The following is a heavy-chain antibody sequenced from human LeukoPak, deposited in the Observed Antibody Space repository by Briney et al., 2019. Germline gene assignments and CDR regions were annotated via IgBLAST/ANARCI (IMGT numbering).Heavy chain of an antibody. D-gene: IGHD3/OR15-3a*01. CDR3: TTQYTRRGTYAFDI. CDR2: IKSKTDGGTT. V-gene: IGHV3-15*01. CDR1: GFTFSNAW. Sequence: GGSLRLSCAASGFTFSNAWMSWVRQAPGKGLEWVGRIKSKTDGGTTDYAAPVKGRFTISRDDSKNTLYLQMNSLKTEDTAVYYCTTQYTRRGTYAFDIWGQGTMATVSS. J-gene: IGHJ3*02.